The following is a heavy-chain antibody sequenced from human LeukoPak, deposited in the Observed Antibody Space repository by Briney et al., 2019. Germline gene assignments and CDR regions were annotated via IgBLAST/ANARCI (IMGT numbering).Heavy chain of an antibody. CDR1: GGTFSSYA. CDR2: INPSGGST. J-gene: IGHJ6*03. D-gene: IGHD2-15*01. Sequence: GASVKVSCKASGGTFSSYAISWVRQAPGQGLEWMGIINPSGGSTSYAQKFQGRVTITADESTSTAYMELSSLRSEDTAVYYCARGPLYCSGGSCYSADYYYYYMDVWGKGTTVTISS. V-gene: IGHV1-69*11. CDR3: ARGPLYCSGGSCYSADYYYYYMDV.